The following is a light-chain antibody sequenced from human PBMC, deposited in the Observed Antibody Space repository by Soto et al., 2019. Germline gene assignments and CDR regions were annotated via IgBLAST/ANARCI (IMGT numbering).Light chain of an antibody. V-gene: IGKV3D-20*02. Sequence: EIVLTQSPSTLSLSPGDRATLSRRASQSVSNDYIAWVQQKPGQTPRLLIYSVSSRATGIPPRFSGSGSGTDFTLTISSLEPEDSAVYYCQQRHMWPITFGQGTRLEIK. J-gene: IGKJ5*01. CDR2: SVS. CDR3: QQRHMWPIT. CDR1: QSVSNDY.